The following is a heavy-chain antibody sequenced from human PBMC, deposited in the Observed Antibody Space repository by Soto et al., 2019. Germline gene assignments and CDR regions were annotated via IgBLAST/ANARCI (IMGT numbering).Heavy chain of an antibody. V-gene: IGHV3-33*01. J-gene: IGHJ4*02. D-gene: IGHD5-12*01. CDR3: ASHVDADY. CDR2: IWYDGSNN. CDR1: GFVFSSYG. Sequence: QVQLVESGGGVVQPGRSLRLSCAASGFVFSSYGMHWVRQAPGKGLEGVAVIWYDGSNNYYADSVKGRFTISRDNSNNTLYLQRNSLRAEDTAVYYCASHVDADYWGQGTLVTVSS.